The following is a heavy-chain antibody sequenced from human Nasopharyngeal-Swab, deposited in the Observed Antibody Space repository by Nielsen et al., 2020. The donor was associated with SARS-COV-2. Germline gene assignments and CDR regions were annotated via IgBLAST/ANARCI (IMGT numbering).Heavy chain of an antibody. J-gene: IGHJ4*02. CDR2: IVGSGDNSGSGGST. D-gene: IGHD2/OR15-2a*01. CDR1: GFMISSYW. CDR3: AKDLRGPYFF. Sequence: GESLKISCAASGFMISSYWMSWVRQAPGKGLEWVAAIVGSGDNSGSGGSTYYADSVKGRFTISRDNSKNTLSLQMNSLRAEDTAVYYCAKDLRGPYFFWGQGTLVTVSS. V-gene: IGHV3-23*01.